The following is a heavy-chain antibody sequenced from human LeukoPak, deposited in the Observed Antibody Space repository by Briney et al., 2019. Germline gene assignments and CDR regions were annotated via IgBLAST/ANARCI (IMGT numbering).Heavy chain of an antibody. V-gene: IGHV4-34*01. CDR1: GGPFSDYY. Sequence: SDTLSLTCAVFGGPFSDYYWSWIRRPPAKGLEWPGEINHSGSANYMPSLKSRVSISVETSKNQFSLRLSSVTAADTAFYYCARGRFGGHSYYYMDVWGKGTAVTVSS. CDR3: ARGRFGGHSYYYMDV. CDR2: INHSGSA. J-gene: IGHJ6*03. D-gene: IGHD3-3*01.